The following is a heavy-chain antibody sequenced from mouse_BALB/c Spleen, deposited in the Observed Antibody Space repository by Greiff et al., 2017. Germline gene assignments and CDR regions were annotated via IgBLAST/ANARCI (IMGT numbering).Heavy chain of an antibody. CDR2: IDPENGDT. Sequence: VQLQQSGAELVRSGASVKLSCTASGFNIKDYYMHWVKQRPEQGLEWIGWIDPENGDTEYAPKFQGKATMTADISSNTAYLQLSSLTSEDTAVYYCNAYGNYPFAYWGQGTLVTVSA. CDR1: GFNIKDYY. D-gene: IGHD2-10*02. J-gene: IGHJ3*01. CDR3: NAYGNYPFAY. V-gene: IGHV14-4*02.